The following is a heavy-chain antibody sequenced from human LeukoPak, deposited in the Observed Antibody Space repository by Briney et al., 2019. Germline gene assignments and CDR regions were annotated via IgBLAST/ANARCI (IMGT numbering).Heavy chain of an antibody. CDR2: IYYSGST. CDR3: ARHDTRSNIVVVPANFDY. J-gene: IGHJ4*02. D-gene: IGHD2-2*01. CDR1: GGSISSGRYY. Sequence: SETLSLTCTVSGGSISSGRYYWGWIRQPPGKGLEWIGSIYYSGSTYYNPSLKSRVTISVDTSKNQFSLKLSSVTAADTAVYYCARHDTRSNIVVVPANFDYWGQGTLVTVSS. V-gene: IGHV4-39*01.